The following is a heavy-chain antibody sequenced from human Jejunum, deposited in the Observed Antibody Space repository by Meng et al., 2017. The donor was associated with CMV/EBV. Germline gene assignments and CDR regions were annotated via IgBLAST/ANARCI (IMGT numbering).Heavy chain of an antibody. CDR2: ISAYNGNT. J-gene: IGHJ4*02. Sequence: QAQLVPSGGEVKKPGASVKVSCKDSGYTFSNYGITWVRQAPGQGLEWMGWISAYNGNTNYAQTLQGRLTMTTDTSTSTAYMELRSLRSDDTAVYYCARVEVGITSGDYWGQGTLVTVSS. CDR3: ARVEVGITSGDY. D-gene: IGHD1-26*01. CDR1: GYTFSNYG. V-gene: IGHV1-18*01.